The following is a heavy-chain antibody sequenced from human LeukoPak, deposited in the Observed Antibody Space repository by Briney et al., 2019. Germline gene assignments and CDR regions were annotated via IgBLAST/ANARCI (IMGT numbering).Heavy chain of an antibody. CDR1: GGSLSSYY. CDR2: IYTSGST. J-gene: IGHJ6*03. D-gene: IGHD3-3*01. Sequence: PSETLSLTCTVSGGSLSSYYWGWLRQPAGKGLEWIGRIYTSGSTNSNPSLKSRVTMSVDTSKNQFSLKLSSVTAADTAVYYCARLKSGYYYMDVWGKGTTVTVSS. V-gene: IGHV4-4*07. CDR3: ARLKSGYYYMDV.